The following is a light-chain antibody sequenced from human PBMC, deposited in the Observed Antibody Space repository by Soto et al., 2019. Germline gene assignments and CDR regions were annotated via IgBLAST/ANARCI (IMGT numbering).Light chain of an antibody. V-gene: IGKV3-20*01. CDR3: QQYGTSPWT. CDR1: QSISSTY. CDR2: GTS. Sequence: EIVLTQSPGTLSLSPGERATLSCRASQSISSTYLAWYQQKPGQAPRLLIYGTSSRATGIPDRFSGSGSGTDFTLTINGLEPEDFAMYFCQQYGTSPWTFGQGTKVDI. J-gene: IGKJ1*01.